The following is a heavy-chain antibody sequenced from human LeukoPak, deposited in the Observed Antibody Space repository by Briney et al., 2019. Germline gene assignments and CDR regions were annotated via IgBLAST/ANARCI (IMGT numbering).Heavy chain of an antibody. CDR1: GFTFSGSA. CDR2: IRSSTNNYAT. D-gene: IGHD3-10*01. J-gene: IGHJ5*02. CDR3: AKEGTPQVSTWYDL. Sequence: GGSLRLSCAASGFTFSGSAMHWVRQASGKGLEWVGLIRSSTNNYATAYAASVRGRFTISRDGSKGTAYLQMNILRTEDTAVYYCAKEGTPQVSTWYDLWGQGTQVIVSS. V-gene: IGHV3-73*01.